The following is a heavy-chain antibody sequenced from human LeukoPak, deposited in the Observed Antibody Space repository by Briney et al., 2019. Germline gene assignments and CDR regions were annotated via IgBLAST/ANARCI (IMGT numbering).Heavy chain of an antibody. CDR3: PRVEIRWWFDP. V-gene: IGHV1-8*01. CDR2: MNPNSGNT. Sequence: GASVKVSCKASGYTFTSYDINWVRQATGQALEWMGWMNPNSGNTGYAQKFQGRVTITRNTSISTAYMELSSLRSEDTAVYYCPRVEIRWWFDPWGQGTLVTVSS. D-gene: IGHD4-23*01. CDR1: GYTFTSYD. J-gene: IGHJ5*02.